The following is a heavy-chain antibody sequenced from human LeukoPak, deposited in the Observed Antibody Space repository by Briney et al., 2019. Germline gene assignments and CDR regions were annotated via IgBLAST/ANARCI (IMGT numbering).Heavy chain of an antibody. CDR3: ARDLDTLDDAFDI. J-gene: IGHJ3*02. Sequence: SETLSLTCTVSGGSISSSGYYWGWIRQPPGKGLEWIGSMYYSGSTYYNPSLKSRVTISVDTSKNHFSLKLSSVTAADTAVYYCARDLDTLDDAFDIWGQGTMVTVSS. CDR2: MYYSGST. V-gene: IGHV4-39*07. CDR1: GGSISSSGYY. D-gene: IGHD5-18*01.